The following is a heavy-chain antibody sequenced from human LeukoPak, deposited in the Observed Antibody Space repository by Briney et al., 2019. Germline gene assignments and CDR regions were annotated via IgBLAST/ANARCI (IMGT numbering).Heavy chain of an antibody. CDR1: GFTFSSYG. J-gene: IGHJ4*02. V-gene: IGHV3-30*02. CDR3: AKWSGSYYPSFGY. Sequence: PGGSLRLSCAASGFTFSSYGMHWVRQAPGKGLEWVAFIRYDGSNKYYADSVKGRFTISRDNSKNTLYLQMNSLRAEDTAVYYCAKWSGSYYPSFGYWGQGTLVTVSS. CDR2: IRYDGSNK. D-gene: IGHD1-26*01.